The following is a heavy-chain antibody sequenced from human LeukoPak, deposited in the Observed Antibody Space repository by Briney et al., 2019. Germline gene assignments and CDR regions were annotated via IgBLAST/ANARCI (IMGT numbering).Heavy chain of an antibody. CDR2: MSGSGYYT. J-gene: IGHJ6*03. D-gene: IGHD3-3*01. Sequence: GGSLRLSCAASGFAFSNFAMSWVRQAPGKGLEWVSAMSGSGYYTYYVESVKGRFTISRDNSRNTLYLHMNSLRADDTAVYYCAKMEGQRLYDYCMDVWGRGTTVTVSS. CDR1: GFAFSNFA. CDR3: AKMEGQRLYDYCMDV. V-gene: IGHV3-23*01.